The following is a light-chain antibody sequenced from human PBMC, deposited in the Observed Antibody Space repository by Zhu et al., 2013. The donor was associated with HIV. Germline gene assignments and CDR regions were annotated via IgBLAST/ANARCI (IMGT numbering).Light chain of an antibody. Sequence: EIVLTQSPATLSLSPGERATLSCRASQSVSSSLGWYQQKPGQAPRLLIYGAFSRATGIPDRFSGSGSGTDFTLSISRLEPEDYAVFYCQQYGSSPLSFGEGTKVEVK. V-gene: IGKV3-20*01. CDR3: QQYGSSPLS. CDR2: GAF. CDR1: QSVSSS. J-gene: IGKJ4*01.